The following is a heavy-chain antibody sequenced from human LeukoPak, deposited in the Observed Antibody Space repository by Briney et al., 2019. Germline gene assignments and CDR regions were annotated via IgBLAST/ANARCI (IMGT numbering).Heavy chain of an antibody. D-gene: IGHD3-10*01. V-gene: IGHV3-21*04. CDR3: ARVGGSIWFGEFRFDP. J-gene: IGHJ5*02. Sequence: GGSLRLSCVASGFTFSSYSMNWVRQAPGKGLEWVSSISSSSSYIYYADSVKGRFTISRDNAKNSLYLQMNSLRDEDTAVYYCARVGGSIWFGEFRFDPWGQGTLVTVSS. CDR1: GFTFSSYS. CDR2: ISSSSSYI.